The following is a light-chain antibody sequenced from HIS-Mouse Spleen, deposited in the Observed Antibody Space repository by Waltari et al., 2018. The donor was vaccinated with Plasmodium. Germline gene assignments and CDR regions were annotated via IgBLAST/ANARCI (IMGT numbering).Light chain of an antibody. CDR2: KES. Sequence: SYELTQPSSVSVSPGQTARITCSGDVLAKKYARWFQKKPGQAPVLVIYKESGRPSGIPERVSGSSSGTTGTLTISGAQVEDEADYYCYSAADNNLVFGGGTKLTVL. V-gene: IGLV3-27*01. CDR1: VLAKKY. CDR3: YSAADNNLV. J-gene: IGLJ3*02.